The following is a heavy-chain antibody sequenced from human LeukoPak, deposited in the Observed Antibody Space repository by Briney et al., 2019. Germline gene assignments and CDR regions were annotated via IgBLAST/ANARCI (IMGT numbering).Heavy chain of an antibody. V-gene: IGHV3-9*01. D-gene: IGHD3-16*01. Sequence: GGSLRLSCAASGFTFDDYAMHWVRQTPGKGLEWVSYISWNGDGIDYADSVKGRFTISGDNAKNSLYLQMNSLRPEDTALYYCVKGTPLGYWGQGTLVTVSS. J-gene: IGHJ4*02. CDR1: GFTFDDYA. CDR2: ISWNGDGI. CDR3: VKGTPLGY.